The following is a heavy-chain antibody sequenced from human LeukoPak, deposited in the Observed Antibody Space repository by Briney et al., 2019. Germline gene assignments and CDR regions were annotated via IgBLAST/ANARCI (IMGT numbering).Heavy chain of an antibody. Sequence: PGGSLRLSCAASGFTFDDYAMHWVRQAPGKGLEWVSGISVNSGSVGYADSVKSRFTISRDNAKNSLYLQMNSLRAEDTALYYCAKDGIYGSGSLRGYYDYWGQGTLVTVSS. D-gene: IGHD3-10*01. CDR3: AKDGIYGSGSLRGYYDY. CDR2: ISVNSGSV. V-gene: IGHV3-9*01. CDR1: GFTFDDYA. J-gene: IGHJ4*02.